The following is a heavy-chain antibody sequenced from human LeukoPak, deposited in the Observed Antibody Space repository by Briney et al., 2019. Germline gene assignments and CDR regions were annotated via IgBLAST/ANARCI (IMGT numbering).Heavy chain of an antibody. CDR1: GFTFSNYS. J-gene: IGHJ4*02. CDR3: ARGVDIVVVQGRFYFGD. D-gene: IGHD2-2*03. V-gene: IGHV3-48*04. CDR2: ISSSGSTI. Sequence: GGSLRLSCAASGFTFSNYSMNWVRQTPEKGLEWVSYISSSGSTIYYADSVKGRFTISRDNAKNSLYLQMNSLRAEDTAVYYCARGVDIVVVQGRFYFGDWGQGTLIADSS.